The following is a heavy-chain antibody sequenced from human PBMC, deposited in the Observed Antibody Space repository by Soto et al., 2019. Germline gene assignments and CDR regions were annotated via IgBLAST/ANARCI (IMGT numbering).Heavy chain of an antibody. CDR3: ARDPVDLFGYMDV. V-gene: IGHV1-69*06. Sequence: QEELVQSGAEMKKPGSSVNVSCKASEGTFSSYSITWVRQAPGQRLEWMGEIIPLLGTVNYAQKFQGRVTITGDRSTSTVYMSLRRLRSDDTAVYYYARDPVDLFGYMDVWGPGTKVTVSS. CDR2: IIPLLGTV. J-gene: IGHJ6*02. CDR1: EGTFSSYS. D-gene: IGHD6-25*01.